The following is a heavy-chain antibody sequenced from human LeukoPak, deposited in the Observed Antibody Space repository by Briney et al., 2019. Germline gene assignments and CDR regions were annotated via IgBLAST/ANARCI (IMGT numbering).Heavy chain of an antibody. CDR1: GGSINHYY. J-gene: IGHJ3*02. CDR2: SYYIEST. D-gene: IGHD3-22*01. V-gene: IGHV4-59*01. CDR3: ARDSQWLNAFDI. Sequence: SETLSLTCTVSGGSINHYYWSWIRQPPGKGLEWIGYSYYIESTNYNPSLKSRVTISVDTSRNRFSLKLSSVTAADTAMYYCARDSQWLNAFDIWGQGTMVTVSS.